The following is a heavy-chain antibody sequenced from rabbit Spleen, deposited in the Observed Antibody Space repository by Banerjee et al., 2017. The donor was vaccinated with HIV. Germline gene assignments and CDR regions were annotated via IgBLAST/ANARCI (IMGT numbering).Heavy chain of an antibody. CDR2: INTATGKG. CDR3: ARDLVGVIGWNFIL. CDR1: GFSFSDRDV. J-gene: IGHJ4*01. D-gene: IGHD1-1*01. Sequence: QEQLEESGGGLVKPEGSLTLTCEASGFSFSDRDVMCWVRQAPGKGLEWITCINTATGKGVYASWAKGRFAISKTSSTTVTLQMTSLTAADTATYFCARDLVGVIGWNFILWGQGTLVTVS. V-gene: IGHV1S45*01.